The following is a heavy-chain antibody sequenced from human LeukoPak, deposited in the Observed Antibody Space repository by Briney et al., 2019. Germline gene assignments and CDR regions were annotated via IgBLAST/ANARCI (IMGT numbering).Heavy chain of an antibody. Sequence: SETLSLTCTVSGGSISSYYWSWIRQPPGKGLEWIGYIYNSGSTNYNPSLKSRVTISVDTSKNQFSLKLSSVTAADTAVYYCARQKEGSSWYGVYYYYYMDVWGKGTTVTISS. D-gene: IGHD6-13*01. CDR1: GGSISSYY. CDR2: IYNSGST. J-gene: IGHJ6*03. CDR3: ARQKEGSSWYGVYYYYYMDV. V-gene: IGHV4-59*08.